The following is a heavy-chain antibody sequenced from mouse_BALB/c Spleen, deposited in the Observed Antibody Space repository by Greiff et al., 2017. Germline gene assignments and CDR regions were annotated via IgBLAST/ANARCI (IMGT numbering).Heavy chain of an antibody. V-gene: IGHV1-54*01. J-gene: IGHJ2*01. D-gene: IGHD2-3*01. CDR3: ARGLLRYFDY. CDR2: INPGSGGT. Sequence: QVQLKQSGAELVRPGTSVKVSCKASGYAFTNYLIEWVKQRPGQGLEWIGVINPGSGGTNYNEKFKGKATLTADKSSSTAYMQLSSLTSDDSAVYFCARGLLRYFDYWGQGTTLTVSS. CDR1: GYAFTNYL.